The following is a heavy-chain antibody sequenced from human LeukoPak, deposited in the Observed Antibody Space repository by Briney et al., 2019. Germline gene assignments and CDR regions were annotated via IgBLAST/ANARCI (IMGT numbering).Heavy chain of an antibody. Sequence: GESLRISCKGSGYSFINYWIGWVRQMPGKGLEWMGIIYPGNSDTRYSPSFQGQVTISADKSITTAYLQWRSLKASDTAMYYCARWGAVTRFVVDYWGQGTLVTVSS. D-gene: IGHD4-17*01. CDR1: GYSFINYW. CDR2: IYPGNSDT. CDR3: ARWGAVTRFVVDY. V-gene: IGHV5-51*01. J-gene: IGHJ4*02.